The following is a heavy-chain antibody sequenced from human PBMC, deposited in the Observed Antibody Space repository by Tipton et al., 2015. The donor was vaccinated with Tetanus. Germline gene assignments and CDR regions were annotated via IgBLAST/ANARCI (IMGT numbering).Heavy chain of an antibody. CDR3: ARYLFAYGMDV. CDR2: ISGTTRTI. CDR1: GFSFSDFY. V-gene: IGHV3-11*01. J-gene: IGHJ6*02. Sequence: SLRLSCAASGFSFSDFYMSWIRHTPGKGLEWIAYISGTTRTIYYGDSVKGRFTVSRDNSKKSLYLQMNNLRGDDTAVYYCARYLFAYGMDVWGQGTTVTVSS.